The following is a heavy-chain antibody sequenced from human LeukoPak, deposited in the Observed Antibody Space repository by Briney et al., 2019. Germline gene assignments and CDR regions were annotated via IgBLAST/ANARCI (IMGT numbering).Heavy chain of an antibody. J-gene: IGHJ4*02. CDR3: ARGLVLTYYYFES. Sequence: RGSLRLSCAASGLTVSSNYMSWVRQAPGEGLEWVSVILGGGGTYYADSVKGRFTISRDNSKNTLYPHMNRLRAEDTPVYYCARGLVLTYYYFESWGQGTLVTVPS. CDR2: ILGGGGT. V-gene: IGHV3-66*01. D-gene: IGHD2-8*02. CDR1: GLTVSSNY.